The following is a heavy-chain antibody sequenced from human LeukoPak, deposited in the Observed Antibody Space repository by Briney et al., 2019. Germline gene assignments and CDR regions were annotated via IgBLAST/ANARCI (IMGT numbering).Heavy chain of an antibody. CDR3: ARVTGHGDYVKPGDY. CDR2: ISAYNGNT. Sequence: ASVKVSCKASGYTFTSYGISWVRQAPGQGLEWMGWISAYNGNTNYAQKLQGRVTMTTDTPTSTAYMELRSLRSDDTAVYYCARVTGHGDYVKPGDYWGQGTLVTVSS. V-gene: IGHV1-18*01. J-gene: IGHJ4*02. D-gene: IGHD4-17*01. CDR1: GYTFTSYG.